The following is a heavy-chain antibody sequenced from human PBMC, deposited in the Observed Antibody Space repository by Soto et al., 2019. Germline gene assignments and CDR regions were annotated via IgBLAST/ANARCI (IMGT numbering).Heavy chain of an antibody. J-gene: IGHJ4*02. CDR1: GLMFSSYV. CDR2: ITDNGGST. D-gene: IGHD2-15*01. Sequence: VQLLESGGGLVQPGGSLRLSCAASGLMFSSYVMNWVRQAPGKGLGWVSSITDNGGSTYYADSVKGRFTISRDNSKNTLYLKMNSLRTDDTAVYYCAKDICGTSSCYTDYWGQVTLVTVSP. CDR3: AKDICGTSSCYTDY. V-gene: IGHV3-23*01.